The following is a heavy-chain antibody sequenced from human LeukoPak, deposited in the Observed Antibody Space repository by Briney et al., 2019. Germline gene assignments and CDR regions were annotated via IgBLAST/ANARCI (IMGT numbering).Heavy chain of an antibody. J-gene: IGHJ4*02. CDR1: GFTFSSYW. Sequence: GGSLRLSCAASGFTFSSYWMSWVRQAPGKGLEWVANIKQDGSEKYYVDSVKGRFTISRDNAKNSLYLQMNSLRAEDTAVYYCARDPYYDFWSGYLGGGGDTRNDYWGQGTLVTVSS. V-gene: IGHV3-7*01. D-gene: IGHD3-3*01. CDR3: ARDPYYDFWSGYLGGGGDTRNDY. CDR2: IKQDGSEK.